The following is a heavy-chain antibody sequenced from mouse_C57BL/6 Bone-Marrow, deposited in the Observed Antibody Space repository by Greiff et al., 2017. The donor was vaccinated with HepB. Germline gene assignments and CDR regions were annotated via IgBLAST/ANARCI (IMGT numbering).Heavy chain of an antibody. CDR3: AGYYGSSYSPWYFNV. CDR1: GFTFSSYA. CDR2: ISDGGSYT. D-gene: IGHD1-1*01. J-gene: IGHJ1*03. V-gene: IGHV5-4*01. Sequence: EVQLVESGGGLVKPGGSLKLSCAASGFTFSSYAMSWVRQTPEKRLEWVATISDGGSYTYYPDNVRGRFTISRDNAKNNLYLQMSHLKSEDTAMYYCAGYYGSSYSPWYFNVGAQGPRSPSPQ.